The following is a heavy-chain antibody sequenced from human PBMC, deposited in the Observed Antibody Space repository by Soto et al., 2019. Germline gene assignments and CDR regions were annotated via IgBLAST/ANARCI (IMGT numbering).Heavy chain of an antibody. J-gene: IGHJ4*02. V-gene: IGHV3-9*01. Sequence: GGSLRLSCAASGFTFDDYAMHWVRQAPGKGLEWVSGISWNSGSIGYADSVKGRFTISRDNAKNSLYLQMNSLRAEDTALYYCAKGLTGYPSYYFDYWGQGTLVTVSS. CDR1: GFTFDDYA. CDR3: AKGLTGYPSYYFDY. CDR2: ISWNSGSI. D-gene: IGHD3-9*01.